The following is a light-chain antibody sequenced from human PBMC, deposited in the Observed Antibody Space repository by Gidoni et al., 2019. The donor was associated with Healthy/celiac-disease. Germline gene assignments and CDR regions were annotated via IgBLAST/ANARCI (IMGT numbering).Light chain of an antibody. CDR1: KLGDKY. CDR3: QACDSSTVRV. V-gene: IGLV3-1*01. CDR2: QDS. Sequence: SYELTQPPSVSVSPGQTASITCSGDKLGDKYACWYQQKPGQSPVLVIYQDSQRPSGIPERFSGSNSGNTATLTISGTQAMDEADYYCQACDSSTVRVFGGGTKLTVL. J-gene: IGLJ2*01.